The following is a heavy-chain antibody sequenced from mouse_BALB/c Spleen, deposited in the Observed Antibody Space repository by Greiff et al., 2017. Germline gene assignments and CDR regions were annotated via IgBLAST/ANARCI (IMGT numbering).Heavy chain of an antibody. V-gene: IGHV1-9*01. CDR2: ILPGSGST. D-gene: IGHD2-2*01. CDR1: GYTFSSYW. CDR3: ARKGGYGSYYAMDY. J-gene: IGHJ4*01. Sequence: VKLMESGAELMKPGASVKISCKATGYTFSSYWIEWVKQRPGHGLEWIGEILPGSGSTNYNEKFKGKATFTADTSSNTAYMQLSSLTSEDSAVYYCARKGGYGSYYAMDYWGQGTSVTVSS.